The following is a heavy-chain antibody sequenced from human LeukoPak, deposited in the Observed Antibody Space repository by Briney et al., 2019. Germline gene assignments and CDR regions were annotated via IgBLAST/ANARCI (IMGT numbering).Heavy chain of an antibody. CDR1: GFTFSSYW. J-gene: IGHJ6*02. CDR2: IKQDGSEK. V-gene: IGHV3-7*01. Sequence: GGSLRLSCAASGFTFSSYWMSWVRQAPGKGLEWVANIKQDGSEKCYVDSVKGRFTISRDNAKNSLYLQMNSLRAEDTAVYYCARNILGYCSSTSCYYYYYYGMDVWGQGTTVTVSS. CDR3: ARNILGYCSSTSCYYYYYYGMDV. D-gene: IGHD2-2*01.